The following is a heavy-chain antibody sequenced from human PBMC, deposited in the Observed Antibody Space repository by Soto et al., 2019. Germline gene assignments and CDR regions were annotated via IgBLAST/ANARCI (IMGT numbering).Heavy chain of an antibody. D-gene: IGHD6-25*01. CDR3: TTETRPYYYGMDV. V-gene: IGHV3-15*07. CDR2: IKSKNDGGTT. CDR1: GFTFSNAW. Sequence: VQLVESGGGLVKPGGSLRLSCAASGFTFSNAWMNWVRQAPGQGLEWVGRIKSKNDGGTTDYAAPVKGRFTISRDDSKNTLYLQMNSLKTEDTAVYYCTTETRPYYYGMDVWGQGTTVTVSS. J-gene: IGHJ6*02.